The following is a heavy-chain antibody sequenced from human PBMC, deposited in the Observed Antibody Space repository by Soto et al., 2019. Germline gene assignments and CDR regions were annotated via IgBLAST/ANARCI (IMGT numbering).Heavy chain of an antibody. J-gene: IGHJ6*02. D-gene: IGHD4-4*01. Sequence: TSETLSLTCTVSGGSISSYYWSWIRQPAGKGLEWIGRIYTSGSTNYNPSLKSRVTMSVDTSKNQFSLKLSSVTAADTAVYYCARGMAGRFRSNPYYYYGMDVWGQGTTVTVSS. CDR3: ARGMAGRFRSNPYYYYGMDV. CDR2: IYTSGST. V-gene: IGHV4-4*07. CDR1: GGSISSYY.